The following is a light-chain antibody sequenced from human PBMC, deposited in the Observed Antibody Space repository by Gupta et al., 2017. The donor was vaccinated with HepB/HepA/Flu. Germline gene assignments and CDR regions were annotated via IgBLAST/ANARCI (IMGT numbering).Light chain of an antibody. CDR3: AAWEDSLNGHV. V-gene: IGLV1-44*01. CDR2: SNN. CDR1: TSNIGSNT. J-gene: IGLJ1*01. Sequence: QSVLTQPPSASGTPGQRVTISCSGSTSNIGSNTVNWYQQLPRTAPKLLIYSNNQRPSGVPDRFSGSKSGTSASLAISGLQSEDEAEYYCAAWEDSLNGHVFGTGTKVTGL.